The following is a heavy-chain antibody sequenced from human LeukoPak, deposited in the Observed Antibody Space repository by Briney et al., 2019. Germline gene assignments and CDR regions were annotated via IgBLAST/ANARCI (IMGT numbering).Heavy chain of an antibody. Sequence: PSETLSLTCTVSGRSISSGSYYWGWIRQPAGTGLEWIGRIYTSGSTNYNPSLKSRVTISVDTSKNQFSLKLSSVTAADTAVYYCAREYCSSTSCFPEMDWFDPWGQGTLVTVSS. D-gene: IGHD2-2*01. CDR3: AREYCSSTSCFPEMDWFDP. CDR2: IYTSGST. CDR1: GRSISSGSYY. J-gene: IGHJ5*02. V-gene: IGHV4-61*02.